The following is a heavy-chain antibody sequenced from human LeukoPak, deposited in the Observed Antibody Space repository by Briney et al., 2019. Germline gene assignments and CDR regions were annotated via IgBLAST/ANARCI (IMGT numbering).Heavy chain of an antibody. CDR2: IIPIFGTA. CDR3: ARDRGRRTAAGTYYYYGMDV. CDR1: GGTFSRYA. J-gene: IGHJ6*04. Sequence: SVKVSCKSSGGTFSRYAISWVRQAPGQGLEWMGGIIPIFGTANYAQKFQGRVTLTADESTSTAYMELSSLRSEDTAVYYCARDRGRRTAAGTYYYYGMDVWGKGTTVTVSS. D-gene: IGHD6-13*01. V-gene: IGHV1-69*13.